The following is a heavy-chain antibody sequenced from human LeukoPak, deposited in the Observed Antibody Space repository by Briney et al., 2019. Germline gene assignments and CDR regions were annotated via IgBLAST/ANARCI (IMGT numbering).Heavy chain of an antibody. CDR2: IYYSGST. V-gene: IGHV4-39*01. D-gene: IGHD1-26*01. Sequence: PSETLSLTCTVSGGSISSSSYYWGWIRQPPGKGLEWIGSIYYSGSTYYNPSLKSRVTISVETSKNQFSLKLSSVTAADTAVYYCARLSQGGSYYWNWFDPWGQGTLVTVSS. J-gene: IGHJ5*01. CDR1: GGSISSSSYY. CDR3: ARLSQGGSYYWNWFDP.